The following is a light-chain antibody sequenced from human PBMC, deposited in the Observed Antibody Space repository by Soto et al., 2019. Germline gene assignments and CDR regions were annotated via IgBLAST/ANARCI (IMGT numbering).Light chain of an antibody. CDR2: KAS. CDR3: QQYNSWIT. J-gene: IGKJ5*01. V-gene: IGKV1-5*03. Sequence: DIQMTQSPSTLSASVGDRVTITCRASQSISSWLAWYQQKPGKAPKLLIYKASSLESGVPSRFSGSGSGTEFTLTISSLQPDDFPTYYRQQYNSWITFGQGTRLEIK. CDR1: QSISSW.